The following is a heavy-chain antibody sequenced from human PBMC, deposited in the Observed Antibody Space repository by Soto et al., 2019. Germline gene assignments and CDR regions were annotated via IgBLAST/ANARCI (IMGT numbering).Heavy chain of an antibody. Sequence: VQVLDSGGGLVQPGGSLRLSCAASGFTFSSTDMSWVRQAPGKGLEWVSTIDGSGGATYYADSVRGRFTISRDNSKKKVYMHMSSLRADDTAVYYWAKNSGWFNYWGQGTLVTVSS. V-gene: IGHV3-23*01. CDR2: IDGSGGAT. D-gene: IGHD6-19*01. CDR1: GFTFSSTD. CDR3: AKNSGWFNY. J-gene: IGHJ4*02.